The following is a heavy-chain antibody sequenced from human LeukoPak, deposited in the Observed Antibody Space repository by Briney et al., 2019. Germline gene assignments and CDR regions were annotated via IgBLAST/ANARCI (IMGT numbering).Heavy chain of an antibody. Sequence: GGSLRLSCAASGFTFSSYWMSWVRQAPGKGLEWVANIKQDGSEKYYVDSVKGRFTISRDNAKNSLYLQMNSLRAEDTAVYYCARDKEFGTNYYVRGGWFDPWGQGTLVTVSS. V-gene: IGHV3-7*01. D-gene: IGHD3-10*02. CDR2: IKQDGSEK. CDR1: GFTFSSYW. CDR3: ARDKEFGTNYYVRGGWFDP. J-gene: IGHJ5*02.